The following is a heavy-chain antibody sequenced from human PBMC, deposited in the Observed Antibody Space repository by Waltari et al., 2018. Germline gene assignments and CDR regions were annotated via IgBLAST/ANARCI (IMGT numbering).Heavy chain of an antibody. V-gene: IGHV3-48*03. CDR3: ARIFSGSRVYFDY. CDR2: ISSSGSTI. Sequence: EVQLVESGGGLVQPGGSLRLSCAASGFTFSSYEMNWVRQAPGKGLEWVSYISSSGSTIYYADSVKGRITISRDNAKNSLYLQMNSLRAEDTAVYYCARIFSGSRVYFDYWGQGTLVTVSS. CDR1: GFTFSSYE. J-gene: IGHJ4*02. D-gene: IGHD1-26*01.